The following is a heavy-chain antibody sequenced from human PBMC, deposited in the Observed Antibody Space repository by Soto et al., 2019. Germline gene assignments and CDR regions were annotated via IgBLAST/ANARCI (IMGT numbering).Heavy chain of an antibody. CDR3: ARVLHQWLGPPGIGWFDP. CDR1: GGTFSSYA. Sequence: SVKVSCKASGGTFSSYAIIWVRQAPGQGLEWMGGIIPIFGTAHYAQKFQGRVTITADESTSTAYMELSSLRSEDTAVYYGARVLHQWLGPPGIGWFDPWGQGTLVTVSS. D-gene: IGHD6-19*01. CDR2: IIPIFGTA. V-gene: IGHV1-69*13. J-gene: IGHJ5*02.